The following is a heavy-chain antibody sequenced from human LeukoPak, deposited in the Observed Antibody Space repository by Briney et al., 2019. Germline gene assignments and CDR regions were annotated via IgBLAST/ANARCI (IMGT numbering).Heavy chain of an antibody. CDR3: AKTWTTVLDAFDI. J-gene: IGHJ3*02. Sequence: GGSLRLSCAASGFTFSSYSMNWVRQAPGKGLEWVSAISGSGGSTYYADSVRGRFTISRDNSKNTLYLQMNSLRAEDAAVYYCAKTWTTVLDAFDIWGQGTMVTVSS. V-gene: IGHV3-23*01. D-gene: IGHD4-17*01. CDR2: ISGSGGST. CDR1: GFTFSSYS.